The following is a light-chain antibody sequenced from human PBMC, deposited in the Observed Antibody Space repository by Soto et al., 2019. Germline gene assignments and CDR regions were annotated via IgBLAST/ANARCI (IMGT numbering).Light chain of an antibody. Sequence: EIVMTQSPATLSVSPGERATLSCRVSQSVSSNLAWYQQKPGQAPRLLIFGASTRATGIPARFSGSGSGTDFTLTVSSLQSEDFAVYYCQQYNNWFTFGQGTKLEIK. J-gene: IGKJ2*01. CDR1: QSVSSN. CDR2: GAS. CDR3: QQYNNWFT. V-gene: IGKV3-15*01.